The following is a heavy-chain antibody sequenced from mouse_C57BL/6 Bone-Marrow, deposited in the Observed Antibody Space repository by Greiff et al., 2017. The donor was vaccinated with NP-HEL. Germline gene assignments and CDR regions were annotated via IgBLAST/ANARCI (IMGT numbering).Heavy chain of an antibody. D-gene: IGHD1-1*01. Sequence: LQESGAELVRPGTSVKVSCKASGYAFTNYLIEWVKQRPGQGLEWIGVINPGSGGTNYNEKFKGKATLTADKSSSTAYMQLSSLTSEDSAVYFCARHGSSWFAYWGQGTLVTVSA. CDR2: INPGSGGT. J-gene: IGHJ3*01. CDR3: ARHGSSWFAY. V-gene: IGHV1-54*01. CDR1: GYAFTNYL.